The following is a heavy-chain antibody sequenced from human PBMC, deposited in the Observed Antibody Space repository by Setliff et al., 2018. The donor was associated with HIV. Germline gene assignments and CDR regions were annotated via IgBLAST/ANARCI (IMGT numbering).Heavy chain of an antibody. Sequence: GASVKVSCKASGYTFTNYHIHWVRQAPGQGLEWMGTINPSGGGTTSAQKFQVRVSMTTDTSTNTVYMELRSLKSEDTAVYYCARAYCSNGVCYRGSDPWGQGTPVTVSS. CDR2: INPSGGGT. D-gene: IGHD2-8*01. CDR3: ARAYCSNGVCYRGSDP. V-gene: IGHV1-46*01. CDR1: GYTFTNYH. J-gene: IGHJ5*02.